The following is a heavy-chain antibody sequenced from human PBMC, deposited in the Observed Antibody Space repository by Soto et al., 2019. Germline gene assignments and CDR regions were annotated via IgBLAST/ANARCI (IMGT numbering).Heavy chain of an antibody. CDR1: GFTFRSYS. Sequence: EVQLVESGGGLKQPGGSLRLSCAASGFTFRSYSMNWVRQAPGKGLEWVSYISSSNRTINYADSVKGRFIISRDNAKNSLYLQMDSRRDEDTAVYYCAREGWPLLQTGMDVWGQGATVTVSS. D-gene: IGHD2-15*01. CDR2: ISSSNRTI. CDR3: AREGWPLLQTGMDV. J-gene: IGHJ6*02. V-gene: IGHV3-48*02.